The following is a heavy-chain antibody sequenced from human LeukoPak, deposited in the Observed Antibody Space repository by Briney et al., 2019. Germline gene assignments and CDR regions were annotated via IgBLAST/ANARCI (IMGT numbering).Heavy chain of an antibody. V-gene: IGHV3-74*01. D-gene: IGHD2-21*02. Sequence: AGGSLRLSCVASEFNFFSYGMQWVRQAPGKGLVWVSRIFADGSTTSYADSVKGRFTISRDNAKNTLYLQMNGLRAEDTAVYYCARELPREVTLDYWGQGTLVTVSP. CDR3: ARELPREVTLDY. CDR1: EFNFFSYG. J-gene: IGHJ4*01. CDR2: IFADGSTT.